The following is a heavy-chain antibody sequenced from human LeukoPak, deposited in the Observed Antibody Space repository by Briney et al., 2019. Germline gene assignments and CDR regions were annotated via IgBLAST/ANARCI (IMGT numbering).Heavy chain of an antibody. CDR3: ARQIPNGPLDS. V-gene: IGHV4-31*03. CDR2: VRSSGTT. CDR1: AGSTSSGGYY. Sequence: SQTLSLTCIVSAGSTSSGGYYWRWIRQYPGKGLEWIGYVRSSGTTYYNPSLKGRVAMSVDTSKNQFSLKLNSVTAADTAIYYCARQIPNGPLDSWGQGTLVSVSS. J-gene: IGHJ5*01.